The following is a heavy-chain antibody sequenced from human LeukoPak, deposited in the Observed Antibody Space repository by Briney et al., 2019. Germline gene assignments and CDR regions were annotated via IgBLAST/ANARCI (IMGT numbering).Heavy chain of an antibody. CDR1: GFTFSSYG. CDR2: ISNDGSNK. D-gene: IGHD6-19*01. Sequence: GRSLRLSCAASGFTFSSYGMHWVRQAPGKGLEWVALISNDGSNKYYADSVKGRFTISRDNSKNTLYLQMNSLRAEDTAVYYCAKHSSGIAVAGTVQYWGQGTLVTVSS. CDR3: AKHSSGIAVAGTVQY. V-gene: IGHV3-30*18. J-gene: IGHJ4*02.